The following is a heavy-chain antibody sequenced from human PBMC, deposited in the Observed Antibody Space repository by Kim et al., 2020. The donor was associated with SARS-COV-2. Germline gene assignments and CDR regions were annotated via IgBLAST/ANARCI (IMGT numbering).Heavy chain of an antibody. D-gene: IGHD3-22*01. CDR3: ARDGAMIPDAFDI. Sequence: ADSVKDRCTIARDNAKNSLYLQMNSLRAEDTAVYYCARDGAMIPDAFDIWGQGTMVTVSS. J-gene: IGHJ3*02. V-gene: IGHV3-11*06.